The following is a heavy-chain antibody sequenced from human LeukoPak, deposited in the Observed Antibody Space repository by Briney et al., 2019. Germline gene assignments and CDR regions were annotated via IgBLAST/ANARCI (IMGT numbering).Heavy chain of an antibody. CDR2: IYSGGST. Sequence: PGGSLRLSCAASGFTVSSNYMSWVRQAPGKGLEWVSVIYSGGSTYYADSVKGRFTISRDNSKNTLYLQMNSLRAEDTAVYYCARDPSAVCGGDCYPDYWGQGTLVTVSS. V-gene: IGHV3-53*01. J-gene: IGHJ4*02. D-gene: IGHD2-21*02. CDR1: GFTVSSNY. CDR3: ARDPSAVCGGDCYPDY.